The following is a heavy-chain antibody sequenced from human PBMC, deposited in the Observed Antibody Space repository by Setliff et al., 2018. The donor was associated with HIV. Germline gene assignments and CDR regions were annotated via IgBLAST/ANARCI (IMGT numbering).Heavy chain of an antibody. V-gene: IGHV4-59*02. CDR3: ARAMGANWSYYYYMDV. CDR2: LYYSGST. Sequence: PSETLSLTCTVSGGSVSSYHWTWIRQPPGKGLEWIGYLYYSGSTYYNHSLKSRVTISIDTSKKQLSLKLNSVTAADTAVYYCARAMGANWSYYYYMDVWGKGTTVTVSS. CDR1: GGSVSSYH. D-gene: IGHD1-26*01. J-gene: IGHJ6*03.